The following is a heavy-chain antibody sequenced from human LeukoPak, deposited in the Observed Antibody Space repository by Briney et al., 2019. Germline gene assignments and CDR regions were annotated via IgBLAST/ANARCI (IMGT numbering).Heavy chain of an antibody. V-gene: IGHV4-59*01. CDR2: IYYSGST. Sequence: SETLSLTCTVSGGSISSYYWSWIRQPPGKGLEWIGYIYYSGSTNYNPSLKSRVTISVKTSKNQFSLKLSSVTAADTAVYYCARVTGYMIGDYFDYWGQGTLVTVSS. D-gene: IGHD3-22*01. CDR3: ARVTGYMIGDYFDY. CDR1: GGSISSYY. J-gene: IGHJ4*02.